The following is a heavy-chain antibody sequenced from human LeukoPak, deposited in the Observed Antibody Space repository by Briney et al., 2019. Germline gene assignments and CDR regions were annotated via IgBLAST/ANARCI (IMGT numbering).Heavy chain of an antibody. CDR2: INHSGST. V-gene: IGHV4-34*01. CDR1: GGSFSGYY. J-gene: IGHJ4*02. Sequence: PSETLSLTCAVYGGSFSGYYWSWIRQPPGKGLEWIGEINHSGSTNYNPSLKSRVTISVDTSKNQFSLKLSSVTAADAAVYYCARAGPYGSGSLTPDYWGQGTLVTVSS. D-gene: IGHD3-10*01. CDR3: ARAGPYGSGSLTPDY.